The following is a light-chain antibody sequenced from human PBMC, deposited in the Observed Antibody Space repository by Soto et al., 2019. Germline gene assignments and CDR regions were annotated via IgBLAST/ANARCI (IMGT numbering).Light chain of an antibody. V-gene: IGLV1-47*01. Sequence: QCLLTQPPSASGTPGQRFTISCSGSISNIGSNYVYWYQQLPGTAPKLLIYRNNQLPSGVPDRFSGSKSGTSASLAISGLRSEDEADYYCAAWDDSLSGYVFGTGTKVTVL. CDR1: ISNIGSNY. CDR2: RNN. J-gene: IGLJ1*01. CDR3: AAWDDSLSGYV.